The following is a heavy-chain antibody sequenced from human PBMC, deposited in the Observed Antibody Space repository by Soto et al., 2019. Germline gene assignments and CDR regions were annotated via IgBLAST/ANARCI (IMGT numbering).Heavy chain of an antibody. D-gene: IGHD4-4*01. CDR3: ARDRTYSNYVGPPYYYYGMDV. CDR1: GFTFSSYA. J-gene: IGHJ6*02. Sequence: WGSLRLSCAASGFTFSSYAMHWVRQAPGKGLEWVAVISYDGSNKYYADSVKGRFTISRDNSKNTLYLQMNSLRAEDTAVYYCARDRTYSNYVGPPYYYYGMDVWGQGTTVTVSS. V-gene: IGHV3-30-3*01. CDR2: ISYDGSNK.